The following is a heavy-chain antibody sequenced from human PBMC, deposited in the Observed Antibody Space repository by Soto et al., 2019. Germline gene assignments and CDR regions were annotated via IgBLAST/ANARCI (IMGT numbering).Heavy chain of an antibody. V-gene: IGHV4-39*01. CDR1: GGAISRDIYY. J-gene: IGHJ4*02. CDR2: IHYSGST. CDR3: ASQHYYDSSGYYVVY. Sequence: SETRSVACTVSGGAISRDIYYWGWIRQPPGKGLEWIGNIHYSGSTYYDSSLQSRVTISIDTSKNQFSLKLSSVTATDTAVYYCASQHYYDSSGYYVVYWGQGTLVTVS. D-gene: IGHD3-22*01.